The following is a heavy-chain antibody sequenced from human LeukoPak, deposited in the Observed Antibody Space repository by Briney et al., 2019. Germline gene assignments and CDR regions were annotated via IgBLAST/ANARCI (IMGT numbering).Heavy chain of an antibody. V-gene: IGHV3-23*01. CDR3: AKDRHLAI. J-gene: IGHJ3*02. Sequence: GGSLRLSCGGSGFTFSSYAMSWVRQAPGKGLEWVSTITTSGGSTSFADSVKGRFTISRDNSKNTLYLQMNSLRAEDTAIYYCAKDRHLAIWGQGTMVTVSS. CDR2: ITTSGGST. CDR1: GFTFSSYA.